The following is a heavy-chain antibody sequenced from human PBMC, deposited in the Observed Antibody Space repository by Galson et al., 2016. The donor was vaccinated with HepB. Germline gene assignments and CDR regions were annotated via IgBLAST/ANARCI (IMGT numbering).Heavy chain of an antibody. CDR2: IWYDGSRN. Sequence: SLRLSCAASGFTFDTYGMHWVRQAPGKGLEWVAVIWYDGSRNYYADSVKGRFTISRDNSKNTVYLQMNSLRAEDTAVYYCARDRRWLQLNYYYGMDVWGQGTTVTVSS. CDR3: ARDRRWLQLNYYYGMDV. J-gene: IGHJ6*02. V-gene: IGHV3-33*01. CDR1: GFTFDTYG. D-gene: IGHD5-24*01.